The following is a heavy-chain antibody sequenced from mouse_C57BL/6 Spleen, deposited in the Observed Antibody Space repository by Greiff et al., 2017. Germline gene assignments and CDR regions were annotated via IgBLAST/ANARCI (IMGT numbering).Heavy chain of an antibody. V-gene: IGHV1-72*01. J-gene: IGHJ1*03. CDR2: IDPNSGGT. CDR1: GYTFTSYW. Sequence: QVQLQQPGAELVKPGASVKLSCKASGYTFTSYWMHWVKQRPGRGLEWIGRIDPNSGGTKYNEKFKSKATLTGDKPSSTAYMQLSSLTSADSAVYYFASRDTTVVAPYFDVWGTGTTVTVSS. CDR3: ASRDTTVVAPYFDV. D-gene: IGHD1-1*01.